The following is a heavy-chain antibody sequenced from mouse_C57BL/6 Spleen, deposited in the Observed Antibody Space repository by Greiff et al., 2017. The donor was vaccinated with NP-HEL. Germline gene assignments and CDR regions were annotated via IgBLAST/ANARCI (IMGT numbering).Heavy chain of an antibody. J-gene: IGHJ4*01. D-gene: IGHD2-4*01. V-gene: IGHV5-17*01. Sequence: EVKLQESGGGLVKPGGSLKLSCAASGFTFSDYGMHWVRQAPEKGLEWVAYISSGSSTIYYADTVKGRFTISRDNAKNTLFLQMTSLRSEDTAMYYCARDYDLYYYAMDYWGQGTSVTVSS. CDR3: ARDYDLYYYAMDY. CDR2: ISSGSSTI. CDR1: GFTFSDYG.